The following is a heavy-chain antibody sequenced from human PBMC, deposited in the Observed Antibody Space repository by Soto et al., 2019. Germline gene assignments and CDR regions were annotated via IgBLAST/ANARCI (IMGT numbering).Heavy chain of an antibody. V-gene: IGHV1-18*01. CDR1: GYTFTSYG. D-gene: IGHD2-2*01. Sequence: ASVKVSCKASGYTFTSYGISWVRQAPGQGLEWMGWISAYNGNTNYAQKLQGRVTMTTDTSTSTAYMELRSLRSDDTAVYYCARVRDPLLIVPAAMSYYYYYMDVWGKGTTVTVSS. CDR3: ARVRDPLLIVPAAMSYYYYYMDV. CDR2: ISAYNGNT. J-gene: IGHJ6*03.